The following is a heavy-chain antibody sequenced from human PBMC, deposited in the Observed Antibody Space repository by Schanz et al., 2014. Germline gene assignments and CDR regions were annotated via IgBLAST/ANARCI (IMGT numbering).Heavy chain of an antibody. CDR2: ITTGGNT. CDR1: GFTFSTYA. CDR3: SKDKQGSRSDDS. J-gene: IGHJ5*01. V-gene: IGHV3-23*04. D-gene: IGHD2-15*01. Sequence: EEQLVESGGALVQPGGSLRLSCSASGFTFSTYAMSWARQTPGKGLEWVSSITTGGNTYYRDSVKGRFIVSRDNSKNTLYLEMNRLRVDDTAVYYCSKDKQGSRSDDSWGQGTLVTVSS.